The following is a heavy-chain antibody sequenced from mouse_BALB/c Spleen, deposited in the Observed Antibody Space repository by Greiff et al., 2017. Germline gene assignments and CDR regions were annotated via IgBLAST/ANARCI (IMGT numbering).Heavy chain of an antibody. V-gene: IGHV2-2*02. CDR1: GFSLTSYG. CDR2: IWSGGST. D-gene: IGHD3-1*01. Sequence: VQVVESGPGLVQPSQSLSITCTVSGFSLTSYGVHWVRQSPGKGLEWLGVIWSGGSTDYNAAFISRLSISKDNSKSQVFLKMNSLQANDTAIYYCARNAAGYGDYWGQGTSVTVSS. J-gene: IGHJ4*01. CDR3: ARNAAGYGDY.